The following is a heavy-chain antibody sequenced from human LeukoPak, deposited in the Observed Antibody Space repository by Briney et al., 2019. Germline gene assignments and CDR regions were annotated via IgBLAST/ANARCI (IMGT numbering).Heavy chain of an antibody. D-gene: IGHD3-10*01. CDR2: ISTDGSTT. J-gene: IGHJ5*02. Sequence: GGSLRLSCAASGFSFSSYWMHWVRQAPGMGLEWVSRISTDGSTTNYADSVKGRFTISRDNAKNTLYLQMNSLRAEDTGVYYCLMVRGVTAWGQGTLVTVSS. CDR1: GFSFSSYW. CDR3: LMVRGVTA. V-gene: IGHV3-74*01.